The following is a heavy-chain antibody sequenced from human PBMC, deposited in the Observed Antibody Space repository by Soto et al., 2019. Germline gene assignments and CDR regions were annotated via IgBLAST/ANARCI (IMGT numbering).Heavy chain of an antibody. D-gene: IGHD2-2*01. CDR3: ARSQGSSTSLEIYYYYYYGMDV. J-gene: IGHJ6*02. Sequence: QVQLVQSGAEVKKPGSSVKVSCKASGGTFSSYAISWVRQAPGQGLEWMGGIIPISGTANYAQKFQGRVTITADESTSTADMERSSLRSEDTAVYYCARSQGSSTSLEIYYYYYYGMDVWGQGTTVTVSS. CDR1: GGTFSSYA. V-gene: IGHV1-69*01. CDR2: IIPISGTA.